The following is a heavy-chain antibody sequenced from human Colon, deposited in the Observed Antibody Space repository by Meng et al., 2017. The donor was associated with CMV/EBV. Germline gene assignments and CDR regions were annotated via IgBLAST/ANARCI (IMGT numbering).Heavy chain of an antibody. J-gene: IGHJ6*02. CDR3: AKREYCSGSSCYTLNYYYYAVDV. V-gene: IGHV3-23*01. Sequence: GESLKLSCATSGFTFDNYAMSWVRQAPGKGLEWVSAIVGGGGSRTYYADSVEGRFTISRDNSKSTLYLQINSPRVEDTAVYYCAKREYCSGSSCYTLNYYYYAVDVWGQGTTVTVSS. CDR1: GFTFDNYA. CDR2: IVGGGGSRT. D-gene: IGHD2-15*01.